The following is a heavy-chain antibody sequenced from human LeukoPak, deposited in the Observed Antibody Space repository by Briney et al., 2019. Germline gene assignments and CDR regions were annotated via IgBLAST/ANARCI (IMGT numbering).Heavy chain of an antibody. CDR1: GYTFTSYD. J-gene: IGHJ6*03. V-gene: IGHV1-8*03. Sequence: ASVKVSCKASGYTFTSYDIIWVRQATGQGLEWVGWMNSNRGNTGYAQKFQGRVTNNRHTYISTAYMELSSLRSEDTAVYYCARDQNPTVTTWDYYMDVWGKGTTVTVSS. CDR2: MNSNRGNT. D-gene: IGHD4-17*01. CDR3: ARDQNPTVTTWDYYMDV.